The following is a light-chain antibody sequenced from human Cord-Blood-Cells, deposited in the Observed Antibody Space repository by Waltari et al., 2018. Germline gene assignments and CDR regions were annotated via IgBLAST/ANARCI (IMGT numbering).Light chain of an antibody. J-gene: IGLJ2*01. CDR1: SSDVGSYNL. CDR2: EGS. V-gene: IGLV2-23*03. Sequence: QSALTQPASVSGSPGQSITISCTGTSSDVGSYNLVSWYQQHPGKAPKLKIYEGSKRPSGVSNRFSGSKSGNTASLTIPGLQAEDEADYYCCSYAGSSTFDVVFGGGTKLTVL. CDR3: CSYAGSSTFDVV.